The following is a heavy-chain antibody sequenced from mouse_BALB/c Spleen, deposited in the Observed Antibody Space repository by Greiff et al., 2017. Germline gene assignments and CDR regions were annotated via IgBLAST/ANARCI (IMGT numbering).Heavy chain of an antibody. CDR2: INPSTGYT. D-gene: IGHD4-1*01. CDR3: ARLTFHYYAMDY. J-gene: IGHJ4*01. CDR1: GYTFTSYW. V-gene: IGHV1-7*01. Sequence: QVQLQQSGAELAKPGASVKMSCKASGYTFTSYWMHWVKQRPGQGLEWIGYINPSTGYTEYNQKFKDKATLTADKSSSTAYMQLSSLTSEDSAVYYCARLTFHYYAMDYWGQGTSVTVSA.